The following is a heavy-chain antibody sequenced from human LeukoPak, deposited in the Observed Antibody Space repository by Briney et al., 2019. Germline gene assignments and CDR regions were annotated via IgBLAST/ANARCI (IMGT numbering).Heavy chain of an antibody. CDR1: GFSLSDYG. CDR2: IITGSSFR. D-gene: IGHD4-17*01. CDR3: VRAVATDYDDSFDY. Sequence: GGSLRLSCSASGFSLSDYGMSWVRQAPGKGLEWVSSIITGSSFRYYADSVKGRFTISRDNAKNSLFLQMNSLRVEDTAVYYCVRAVATDYDDSFDYWGQGTLVTVSS. J-gene: IGHJ4*02. V-gene: IGHV3-21*01.